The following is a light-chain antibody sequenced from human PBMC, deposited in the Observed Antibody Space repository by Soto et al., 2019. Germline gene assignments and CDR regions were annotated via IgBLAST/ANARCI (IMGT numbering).Light chain of an antibody. Sequence: EIVMTQSPATLSVSPGERATLSCRASQSVSSNLAWYQQKPGQAPRLLIYGAYTRAAGVPARFSGSGSGTEFTLTITSLQSEDIALYYCQQYNIWPPITFGQGTDWRI. J-gene: IGKJ5*01. CDR2: GAY. CDR3: QQYNIWPPIT. V-gene: IGKV3-15*01. CDR1: QSVSSN.